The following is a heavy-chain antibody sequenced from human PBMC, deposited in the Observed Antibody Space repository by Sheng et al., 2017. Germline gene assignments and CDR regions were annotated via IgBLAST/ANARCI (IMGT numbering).Heavy chain of an antibody. D-gene: IGHD2-2*01. CDR3: ARVKGDCSSTSCYLGYYYMDV. J-gene: IGHJ6*03. CDR2: IIPILGIA. V-gene: IGHV1-69*02. CDR1: GGTFSSYT. Sequence: QVQLVQSGAEVKKPGSSVKVSCKASGGTFSSYTISWVRQAPGQGLEWMGRIIPILGIANYAQKFQGRVTITADKSTSTAYMELSSLRSEDTAVYYCARVKGDCSSTSCYLGYYYMDVWGKGTTVTVSS.